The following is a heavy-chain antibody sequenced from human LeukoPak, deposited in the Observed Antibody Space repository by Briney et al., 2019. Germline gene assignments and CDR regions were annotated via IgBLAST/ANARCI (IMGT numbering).Heavy chain of an antibody. D-gene: IGHD1/OR15-1a*01. CDR1: GLTVSSYY. CDR3: ARDETRRTSG. CDR2: IYRGGST. J-gene: IGHJ4*01. V-gene: IGHV3-53*01. Sequence: AGSPSLSCAASGLTVSSYYMSWVRQAPGKGLEWVSVIYRGGSTYYTHSLKSRFTISIDTSKNQLSLHMSSLTSGDTAVYYCARDETRRTSGGGQGTLATVPS.